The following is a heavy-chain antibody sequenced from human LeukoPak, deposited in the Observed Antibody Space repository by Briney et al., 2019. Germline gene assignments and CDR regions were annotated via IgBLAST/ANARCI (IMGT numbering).Heavy chain of an antibody. J-gene: IGHJ5*02. D-gene: IGHD3-22*01. V-gene: IGHV3-30*04. CDR3: ARDLWVVGMIVVDGKGVNYFDP. Sequence: SGGSLRLSCAASGFTLSYYVMHWVRQAPGKGLEWVAVISYDGSNEYCADSVKGRFTISRDNSKNTLYLQVNSLKAEDTAVYYCARDLWVVGMIVVDGKGVNYFDPWGQGTLVTVSS. CDR1: GFTLSYYV. CDR2: ISYDGSNE.